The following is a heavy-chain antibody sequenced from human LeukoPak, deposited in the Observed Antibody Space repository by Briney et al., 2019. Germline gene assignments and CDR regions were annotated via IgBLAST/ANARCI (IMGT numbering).Heavy chain of an antibody. Sequence: SETLSLTCAVYGGSFSGYYWSWIRQPPGKGLEWIGEINHSGSTNYNPSPKSRVTISVDTSKNQFSLKLSSVTAADTAVYYCARGGVRYFDWLLPYFDYWGQGTLVTVSS. CDR3: ARGGVRYFDWLLPYFDY. D-gene: IGHD3-9*01. J-gene: IGHJ4*02. V-gene: IGHV4-34*01. CDR2: INHSGST. CDR1: GGSFSGYY.